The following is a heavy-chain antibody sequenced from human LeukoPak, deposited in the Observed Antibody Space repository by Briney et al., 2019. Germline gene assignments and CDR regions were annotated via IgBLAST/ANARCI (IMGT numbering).Heavy chain of an antibody. V-gene: IGHV3-15*01. Sequence: GGSLRLSCAASGFTYSNAWMSWVRQAPGKGLEWVGRIKSKTDGGTTDYAAPVKGRFTISRDDSKNTLYLQMNSLKTEDTAVYYCTTDTGPGGYLEGWGQGTLVTVSS. J-gene: IGHJ4*02. CDR3: TTDTGPGGYLEG. CDR1: GFTYSNAW. CDR2: IKSKTDGGTT. D-gene: IGHD5-12*01.